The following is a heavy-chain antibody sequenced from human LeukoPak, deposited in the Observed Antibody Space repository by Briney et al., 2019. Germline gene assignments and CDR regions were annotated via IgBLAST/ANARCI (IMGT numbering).Heavy chain of an antibody. CDR2: MNPNSGNT. CDR1: GYTFTSYD. V-gene: IGHV1-8*01. D-gene: IGHD6-6*01. CDR3: AREVAARLHYYYYYYMDA. J-gene: IGHJ6*03. Sequence: GASVKVSCKASGYTFTSYDINWVRQATGQGLEWMGWMNPNSGNTGYAQKFQGRVTMTRNTSISTAYMELSSLRSEDTAVYYCAREVAARLHYYYYYYMDAWGKGTTVTVSS.